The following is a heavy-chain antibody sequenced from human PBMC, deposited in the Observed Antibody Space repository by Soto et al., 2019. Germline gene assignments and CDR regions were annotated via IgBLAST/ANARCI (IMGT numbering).Heavy chain of an antibody. D-gene: IGHD3-9*01. CDR1: GYTFTSYY. J-gene: IGHJ6*02. Sequence: ASVNVSCKSSGYTFTSYYIHWVRQAPGQGLECMGIINPSGGSTSYAQKFQGRVTMTRDTSTSTVYMELSSLRSEDTAVYYCARDHGPGRYFDWLSYYYYYYGMDVWGQATTVTVS. CDR2: INPSGGST. V-gene: IGHV1-46*01. CDR3: ARDHGPGRYFDWLSYYYYYYGMDV.